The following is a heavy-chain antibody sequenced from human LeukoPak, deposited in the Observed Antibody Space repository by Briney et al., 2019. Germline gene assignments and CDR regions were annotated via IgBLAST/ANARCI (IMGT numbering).Heavy chain of an antibody. Sequence: SETLSLTCTVSGGSISSYYWSWIRQPPGKGLEWIGYTYYSGSTNYNPSLKSRVTISVDTSKNQFSLKLSSVTAADTAMYYCARVYPLWDYFDYWGQGTLVTVSS. CDR3: ARVYPLWDYFDY. D-gene: IGHD3-10*01. CDR2: TYYSGST. CDR1: GGSISSYY. J-gene: IGHJ4*02. V-gene: IGHV4-59*01.